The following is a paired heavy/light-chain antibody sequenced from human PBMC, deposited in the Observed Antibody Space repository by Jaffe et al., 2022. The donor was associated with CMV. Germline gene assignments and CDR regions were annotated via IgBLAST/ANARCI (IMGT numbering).Heavy chain of an antibody. V-gene: IGHV3-33*01. CDR2: IWYDGSNE. Sequence: QVQLVESGGGVVLPGRSLKLSCEASGFTFRTYSMHWVRQAPGKGLEWVGIIWYDGSNEYYADSVKGRFTISRDNFKNTLYLQIDSLRPEDTAIYYCARDLHSSSPDVTWGQGTAVTVSS. D-gene: IGHD6-13*01. CDR3: ARDLHSSSPDVT. CDR1: GFTFRTYS. J-gene: IGHJ3*01.
Light chain of an antibody. CDR2: AAS. V-gene: IGKV1-16*02. J-gene: IGKJ4*01. CDR1: QGISNY. Sequence: DIQMTQSPSSLSASVGATVTITCRASQGISNYLAWFQQKPGKAPKSLIYAASTLQSGVPSKFSGTGSGTYFTLTISSLQPEDFATYYCQQYNSFPLTFGGGTKVEIK. CDR3: QQYNSFPLT.